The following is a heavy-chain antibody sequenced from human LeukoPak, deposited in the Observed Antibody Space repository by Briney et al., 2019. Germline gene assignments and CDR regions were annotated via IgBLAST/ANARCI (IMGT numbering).Heavy chain of an antibody. D-gene: IGHD3-16*02. CDR2: FDPEDGET. Sequence: ASVKVSCKVSGYTLTELSMHWVRQAPGKGLEWMGGFDPEDGETIYAQKFQGRVTMTEDTSTDTAYMELSSLRSEDTAVYYCARAYQRLGGLSFPDQWGQGTLVSVSS. V-gene: IGHV1-24*01. CDR3: ARAYQRLGGLSFPDQ. J-gene: IGHJ5*02. CDR1: GYTLTELS.